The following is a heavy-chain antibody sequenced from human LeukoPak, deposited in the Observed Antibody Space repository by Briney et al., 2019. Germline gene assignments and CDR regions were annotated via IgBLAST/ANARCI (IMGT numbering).Heavy chain of an antibody. D-gene: IGHD1-26*01. CDR2: IRYDGSNK. V-gene: IGHV3-30*02. CDR3: AKGRGWEASYYYYYMDV. J-gene: IGHJ6*03. Sequence: GGPLRLSCAASGFTFSDYYMGWIRQAPGKGLEWVAFIRYDGSNKYYTDSVKGRFTISRANSKDTLYLQMNSLRAEDTAVYYCAKGRGWEASYYYYYMDVWGKGTTVTISS. CDR1: GFTFSDYY.